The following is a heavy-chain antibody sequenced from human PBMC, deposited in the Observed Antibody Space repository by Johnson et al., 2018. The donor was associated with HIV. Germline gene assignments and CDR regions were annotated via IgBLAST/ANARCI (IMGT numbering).Heavy chain of an antibody. J-gene: IGHJ3*02. CDR1: GFTFSSYA. CDR2: ISYDGSNK. Sequence: QVQLVESGGGVVRPGGSLRLSCAASGFTFSSYAMHWVRQAPGKGLEWVAVISYDGSNKYYADSVRGRFTISRENSKNTLYLQMNSLRAEDTAVYYCARDKGRGAFDIWGQGTMVTVSS. D-gene: IGHD3-10*01. CDR3: ARDKGRGAFDI. V-gene: IGHV3-30*04.